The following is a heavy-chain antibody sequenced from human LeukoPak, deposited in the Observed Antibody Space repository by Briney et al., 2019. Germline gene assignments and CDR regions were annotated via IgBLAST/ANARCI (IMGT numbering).Heavy chain of an antibody. CDR1: GFTFSSYG. CDR2: ISYDGSNK. V-gene: IGHV3-30*18. J-gene: IGHJ5*02. D-gene: IGHD2-2*01. CDR3: AKGIEVVPAATYGWFDP. Sequence: PGRSLRLSCAASGFTFSSYGMHWVRQAPGKGLEWVAVISYDGSNKYYADSVKGRFTISRDNSENTLYLQMNSLRAEDTAVYYCAKGIEVVPAATYGWFDPWGQGTLVTVSS.